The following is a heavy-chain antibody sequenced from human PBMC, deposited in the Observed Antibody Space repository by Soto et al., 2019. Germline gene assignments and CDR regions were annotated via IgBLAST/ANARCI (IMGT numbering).Heavy chain of an antibody. CDR1: GYTLTGYY. CDR3: ARDRGPFLEWLNWFEP. V-gene: IGHV1-2*02. Sequence: ASVKVSCKASGYTLTGYYMHWVRQAPGQGLEWMGWINPNSGGSNYAQKFQGRVTMTRDTSISTAYMELSRLRSDDTAVYYCARDRGPFLEWLNWFEPWGQGTLVTVSS. J-gene: IGHJ5*02. D-gene: IGHD3-3*02. CDR2: INPNSGGS.